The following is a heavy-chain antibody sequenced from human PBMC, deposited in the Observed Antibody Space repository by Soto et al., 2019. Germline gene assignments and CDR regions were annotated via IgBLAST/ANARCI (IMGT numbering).Heavy chain of an antibody. J-gene: IGHJ3*01. D-gene: IGHD2-2*01. CDR2: IHPGGQII. CDR3: ARRGSS. V-gene: IGHV3-48*03. Sequence: GGSLRLACAASGFTFSSSEMYWVRQAPGKGLEWVSYIHPGGQIIFYADSVKGRFTISRDNAKNSVYLQMNNLRAEDTAVYYCARRGSSWGQGTMVTVSS. CDR1: GFTFSSSE.